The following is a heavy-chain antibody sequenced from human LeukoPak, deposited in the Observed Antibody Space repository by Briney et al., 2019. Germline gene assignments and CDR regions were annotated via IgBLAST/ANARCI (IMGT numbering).Heavy chain of an antibody. CDR1: GGSISSYY. Sequence: SETLSLTCTVSGGSISSYYWSWIRQPPGKGLEWIGYIYYSGSTNYNPSLESRVTISVDTSKNQFSLKLSSVTAADTAVYYCARGDFWSGYYYFDYWGQGTLVTVSS. CDR3: ARGDFWSGYYYFDY. J-gene: IGHJ4*02. V-gene: IGHV4-59*01. CDR2: IYYSGST. D-gene: IGHD3-3*01.